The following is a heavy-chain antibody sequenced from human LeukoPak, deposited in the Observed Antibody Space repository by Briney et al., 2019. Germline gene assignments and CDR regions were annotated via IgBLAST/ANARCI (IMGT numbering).Heavy chain of an antibody. J-gene: IGHJ4*02. Sequence: SETLSLICSVSGGSIISSNYYWGWIRQPPGKGLEWIGSIYQSGSGSSYYNPSLKSRVTISGDTPKNQFFLRLSSVTAADTAVYYCVSTLRFLPYRRFDYWGQGTLVTVPS. CDR3: VSTLRFLPYRRFDY. CDR1: GGSIISSNYY. V-gene: IGHV4-39*01. D-gene: IGHD3-3*01. CDR2: IYQSGSGSS.